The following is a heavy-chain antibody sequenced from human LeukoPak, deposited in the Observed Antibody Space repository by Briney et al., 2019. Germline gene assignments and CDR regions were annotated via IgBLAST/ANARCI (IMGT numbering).Heavy chain of an antibody. J-gene: IGHJ6*04. CDR2: INHSGST. V-gene: IGHV4-39*07. D-gene: IGHD3-16*01. CDR1: GGSISNSSYY. Sequence: SETLSLTCIVSGGSISNSSYYWGWIRQPPGKGLERIGEINHSGSTNYNPSLKSRVTISVDTSKNQFSLKLSSVTAADTAVYYCAGLNVGAGFGMDVWGKGTTVTFSS. CDR3: AGLNVGAGFGMDV.